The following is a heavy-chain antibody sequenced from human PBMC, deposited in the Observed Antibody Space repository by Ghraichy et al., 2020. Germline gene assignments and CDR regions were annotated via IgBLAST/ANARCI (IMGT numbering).Heavy chain of an antibody. Sequence: GESLNISCAASGFTFSSYAMSWVRQAPGKGLEWVSAISGSGGSTYYADSVKGRFTISRDNSKNTLYLQMNSLRAEDTAVYYCAKGDYDSSGYSHYFDYWGQGTLVTVSS. CDR1: GFTFSSYA. D-gene: IGHD3-22*01. CDR3: AKGDYDSSGYSHYFDY. J-gene: IGHJ4*02. CDR2: ISGSGGST. V-gene: IGHV3-23*01.